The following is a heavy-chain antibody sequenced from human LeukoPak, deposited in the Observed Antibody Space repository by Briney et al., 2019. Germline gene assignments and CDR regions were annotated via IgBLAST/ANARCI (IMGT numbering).Heavy chain of an antibody. D-gene: IGHD3-10*01. V-gene: IGHV4-59*01. CDR3: ARDDYRGFANFGP. CDR2: ISYTGST. Sequence: PSETLSLTCTVSGGSISPYFWSWMRQTPGKGLEWIGYISYTGSTNYNPALKSRVTISVDTSKNQFSLQLTSVTAADTAVYYCARDDYRGFANFGPWGQGTLVNVSS. J-gene: IGHJ5*02. CDR1: GGSISPYF.